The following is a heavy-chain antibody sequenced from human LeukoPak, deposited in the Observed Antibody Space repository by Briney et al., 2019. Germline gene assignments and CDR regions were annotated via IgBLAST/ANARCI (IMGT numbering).Heavy chain of an antibody. V-gene: IGHV4-39*01. D-gene: IGHD2-15*01. J-gene: IGHJ4*02. CDR1: GGSISSSSYY. Sequence: PSETLSLTCTVSGGSISSSSYYWGWIRQPPGKGLEWIGSIYYSGSIYYNPSLKSRVTISVDTSKNQFSLKLSSVTAADTAVYYCSGGTKLNDYWGQGTLATVSS. CDR3: SGGTKLNDY. CDR2: IYYSGSI.